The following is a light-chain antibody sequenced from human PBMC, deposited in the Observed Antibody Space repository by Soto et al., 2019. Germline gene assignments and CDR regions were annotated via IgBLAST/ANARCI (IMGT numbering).Light chain of an antibody. Sequence: EIVMTQSPATLSVSPVERATLSCRASQSVSSNLAWYQQKPGQAPRLLIYGVSTRATGIPARFSGSGSGTEFTPTINSLQSEDFAVYYCQQYNNWPRTFGQGTKVDI. CDR2: GVS. CDR3: QQYNNWPRT. CDR1: QSVSSN. J-gene: IGKJ1*01. V-gene: IGKV3-15*01.